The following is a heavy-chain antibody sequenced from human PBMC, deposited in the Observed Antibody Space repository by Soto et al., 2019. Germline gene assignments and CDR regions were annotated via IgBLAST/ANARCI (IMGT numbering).Heavy chain of an antibody. D-gene: IGHD3-10*01. CDR1: GGSISSYY. CDR2: IYYSGST. CDR3: ARGVFGSGSHAPFDY. Sequence: QVQLQESGPGLVKPSETLSLICTVSGGSISSYYWNWIRQPPGKGLEWIGYIYYSGSTNYNPSLKSRVTISVDTSKNQLSLKLSSVTAADTAVYYCARGVFGSGSHAPFDYWGQGTLVTVSS. J-gene: IGHJ4*02. V-gene: IGHV4-59*01.